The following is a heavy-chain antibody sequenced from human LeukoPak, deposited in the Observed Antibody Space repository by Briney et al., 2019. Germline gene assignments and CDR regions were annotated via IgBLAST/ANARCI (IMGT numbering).Heavy chain of an antibody. CDR1: GYTFTSYA. J-gene: IGHJ4*02. CDR3: ARDDSSVYYFDY. V-gene: IGHV1-3*01. CDR2: INAGNGNT. Sequence: ASVKVSCKASGYTFTSYAMHWVRQAPGQRLEWMGWINAGNGNTKYSQKFQGRVTITADKSTSTAYMELSSLRSEDTAVYYCARDDSSVYYFDYWGQGTLVTVSS. D-gene: IGHD3-22*01.